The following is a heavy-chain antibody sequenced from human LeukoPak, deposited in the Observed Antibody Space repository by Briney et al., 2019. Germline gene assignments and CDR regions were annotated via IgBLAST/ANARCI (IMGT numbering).Heavy chain of an antibody. J-gene: IGHJ4*02. D-gene: IGHD6-13*01. CDR3: ARFSSIAAAFDY. CDR2: IYTSGTT. CDR1: GGSISNYY. V-gene: IGHV4-4*07. Sequence: SETLSLTCTVSGGSISNYYWSWIRQPAGKGLEWIGRIYTSGTTHYNPSLKSRVTMSVDTSKNQYSLNLSSVTAADTAVYYCARFSSIAAAFDYWGLGTLVTVSS.